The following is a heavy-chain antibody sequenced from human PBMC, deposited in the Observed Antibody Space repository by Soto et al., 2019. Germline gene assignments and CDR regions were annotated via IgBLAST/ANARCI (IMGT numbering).Heavy chain of an antibody. CDR2: IYPGDSDT. J-gene: IGHJ6*02. CDR1: GYSFTIYW. CDR3: ARHWQYCSSTSCFYGMDV. Sequence: GESLKISCNGSGYSFTIYWIGWVRQMPGKGLEWMGIIYPGDSDTRYSPSFQGQVTISADKSISTAYLQWSSLKASDTAMYYCARHWQYCSSTSCFYGMDVWGQGTTVTVSS. V-gene: IGHV5-51*01. D-gene: IGHD2-2*01.